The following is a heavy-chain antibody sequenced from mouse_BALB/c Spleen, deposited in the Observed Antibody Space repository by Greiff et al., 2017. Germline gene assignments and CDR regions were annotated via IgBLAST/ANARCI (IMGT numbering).Heavy chain of an antibody. D-gene: IGHD6-1*01. CDR3: ASTPAAAYYCAMDY. J-gene: IGHJ4*01. CDR1: GYAFTSYW. Sequence: QVQLKESGAELVRPGSSVKISCKASGYAFTSYWMNWVKQRPGQGLEWIGQIYPGDGDTNYNGKFKGKATLTADKSSSTAYMQLSSLTSEDSAVYVCASTPAAAYYCAMDYWGQGTSVTVSS. V-gene: IGHV1-80*01. CDR2: IYPGDGDT.